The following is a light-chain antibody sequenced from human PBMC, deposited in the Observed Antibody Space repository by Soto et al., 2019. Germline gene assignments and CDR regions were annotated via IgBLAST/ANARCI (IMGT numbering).Light chain of an antibody. J-gene: IGLJ1*01. CDR3: SSYTNSNTRV. Sequence: QSALTQPASVSGSPGQSITISCTGTNSDVGDYNYVSWYQQHPGKAPKLIIYEVSNRPSGISDRFSASKSGNTASLTTSGLQAEDEADYYCSSYTNSNTRVFGTGTKVTVL. CDR1: NSDVGDYNY. V-gene: IGLV2-14*01. CDR2: EVS.